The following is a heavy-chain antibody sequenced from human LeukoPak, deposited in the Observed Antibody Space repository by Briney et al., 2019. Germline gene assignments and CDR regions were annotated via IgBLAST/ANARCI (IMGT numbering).Heavy chain of an antibody. J-gene: IGHJ4*02. Sequence: SETLSLTSNLSGGSISSYYWSWIRQPPGKGLEWIGYMYYSGSTSYNPSLKSRVTISVDTSKNQFSLKMSSVTAPDTAVYYCARLSGSGYYPFDTWGQGTLVTVSS. CDR2: MYYSGST. D-gene: IGHD3-22*01. V-gene: IGHV4-59*01. CDR1: GGSISSYY. CDR3: ARLSGSGYYPFDT.